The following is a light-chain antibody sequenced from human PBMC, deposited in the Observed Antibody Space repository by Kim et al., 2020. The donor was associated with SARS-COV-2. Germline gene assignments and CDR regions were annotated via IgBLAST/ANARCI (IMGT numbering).Light chain of an antibody. CDR3: PQRDSTPRT. J-gene: IGKJ2*01. V-gene: IGKV1-39*01. Sequence: DIQMTQSPSSLSASVGDRVTITCRASQSVTSHLNWYQQKPGKAPKLLIYGVSNLQSGAPSRFSGSGSGTDFTLTITSLQPEEFATFFCPQRDSTPRTLGQGTKLE. CDR1: QSVTSH. CDR2: GVS.